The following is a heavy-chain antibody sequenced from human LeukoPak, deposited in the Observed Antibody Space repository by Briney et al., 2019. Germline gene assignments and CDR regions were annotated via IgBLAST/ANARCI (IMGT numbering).Heavy chain of an antibody. Sequence: GGSLRLSCAASGFTVSSNYMSWVRQAPGKGLEWVSVIYSGGSTYYADSVKGRFTISRDNSKNTLYLQMNSLRAEDTAVYYCRAYYDFWSGYSPDYGMDVWGQGTTVTVSS. CDR3: RAYYDFWSGYSPDYGMDV. CDR2: IYSGGST. CDR1: GFTVSSNY. V-gene: IGHV3-66*01. J-gene: IGHJ6*02. D-gene: IGHD3-3*01.